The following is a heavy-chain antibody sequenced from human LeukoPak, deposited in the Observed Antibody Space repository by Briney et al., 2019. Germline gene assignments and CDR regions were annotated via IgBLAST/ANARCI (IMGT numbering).Heavy chain of an antibody. CDR3: ARLLGVVVTARYSDY. Sequence: PGGSLRLSCAASGFTFSSYSMNWFRRAPGKGLEWVSHIGSSSRTIYYADSVKGRFTISRDNAKNSLYLQMDSLRAEDTAVYYCARLLGVVVTARYSDYWGQGTLVTVSS. CDR1: GFTFSSYS. V-gene: IGHV3-48*01. CDR2: IGSSSRTI. D-gene: IGHD2-21*02. J-gene: IGHJ4*02.